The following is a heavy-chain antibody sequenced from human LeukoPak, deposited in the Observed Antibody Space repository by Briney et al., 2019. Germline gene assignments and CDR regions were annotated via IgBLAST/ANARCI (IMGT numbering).Heavy chain of an antibody. V-gene: IGHV3-20*04. J-gene: IGHJ6*03. CDR3: ARDSSYYYYYYVDV. CDR1: GFTFDDYG. Sequence: GGSLRLSCAASGFTFDDYGMSWVRQAPGKGLEWVSGINWNGGSTGYADSVKGRFTISRDNAKNSLYLQMNSLRAEDTALYYCARDSSYYYYYYVDVWGKGTTVTVSS. CDR2: INWNGGST.